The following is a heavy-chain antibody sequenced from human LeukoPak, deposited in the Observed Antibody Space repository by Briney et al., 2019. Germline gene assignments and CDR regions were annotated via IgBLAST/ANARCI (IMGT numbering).Heavy chain of an antibody. J-gene: IGHJ4*02. CDR1: GGSISSSSYY. V-gene: IGHV4-61*05. CDR3: ARVSSGWYYFDY. D-gene: IGHD6-19*01. CDR2: IYTSGST. Sequence: SETLSLTCTVSGGSISSSSYYWGWIRQPPGKGLEWIGRIYTSGSTNYNPSLKSRVTISVDTSKNQFSLKLSSVTAADTAMYYCARVSSGWYYFDYWGQGTLVTVSS.